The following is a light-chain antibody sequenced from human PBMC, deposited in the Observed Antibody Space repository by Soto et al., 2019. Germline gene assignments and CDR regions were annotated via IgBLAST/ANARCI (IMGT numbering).Light chain of an antibody. V-gene: IGLV2-14*01. CDR1: SSDVGAYNL. CDR3: SSFTTTSTYV. J-gene: IGLJ1*01. Sequence: QSALTQPASVSGSPGQSITFSCTGTSSDVGAYNLVSWYQLHPGKAPKLMIYEVNNRPSGVSNRFSGSKSGNTASLTISGLQAEDEAEYYCSSFTTTSTYVFGTGTKLTVL. CDR2: EVN.